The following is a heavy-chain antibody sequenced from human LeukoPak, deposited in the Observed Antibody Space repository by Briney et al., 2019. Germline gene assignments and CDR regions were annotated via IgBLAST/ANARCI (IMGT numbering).Heavy chain of an antibody. V-gene: IGHV1-18*01. Sequence: ASVKVSCKASGYTFNSYGIAWVRQAPGQGLEWMGWISASNGDTTYAQKFQGRVTMTTDTPTNTAYMELRRLRSDDTAVYYCARASDFWSGYEYYYYYYYMDVWGKGTTVTVSS. CDR1: GYTFNSYG. D-gene: IGHD3-3*01. CDR2: ISASNGDT. J-gene: IGHJ6*03. CDR3: ARASDFWSGYEYYYYYYYMDV.